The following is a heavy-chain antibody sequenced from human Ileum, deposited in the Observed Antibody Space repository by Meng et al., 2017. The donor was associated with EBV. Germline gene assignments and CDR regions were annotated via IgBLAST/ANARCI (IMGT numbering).Heavy chain of an antibody. CDR3: ARDSSSSAYSPFDY. CDR1: GDSVSSNSAA. V-gene: IGHV6-1*01. CDR2: TYYRSKWYN. Sequence: GQRQHVGPGLVKPSHTLSLTWSISGDSVSSNSAAWNWIRQSPSRGLEWLGRTYYRSKWYNDYAVSVKSRITINPDTSKNQFSLQLNSVTPEDTAVYYCARDSSSSAYSPFDYWGQGTLVTVSS. D-gene: IGHD3-22*01. J-gene: IGHJ4*02.